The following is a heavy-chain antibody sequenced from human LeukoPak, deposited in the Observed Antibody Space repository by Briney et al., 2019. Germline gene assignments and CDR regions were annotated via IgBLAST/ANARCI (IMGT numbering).Heavy chain of an antibody. V-gene: IGHV3-74*01. J-gene: IGHJ4*02. CDR3: ARGTGTHYLDY. CDR2: LYTDGRST. Sequence: HPGGSLRLSCAASGFSFSSYWMHWVRQAPGEGLVWVSRLYTDGRSTDYADSVKGRHTISRDNAKNTLYLQMSSLRAEDTAVYYCARGTGTHYLDYWGQGTLVTVSS. D-gene: IGHD1-1*01. CDR1: GFSFSSYW.